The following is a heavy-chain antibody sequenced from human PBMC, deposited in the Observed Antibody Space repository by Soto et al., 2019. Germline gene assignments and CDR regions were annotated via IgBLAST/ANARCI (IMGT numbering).Heavy chain of an antibody. CDR2: ISSSSSYT. CDR3: ARVGECSGGSCYAIDY. J-gene: IGHJ4*02. Sequence: QVQLVESGGGLVKPGGSLRLSCAASGFTFSDYYMSWIRQAPGKGLEWVSYISSSSSYTNYADSVKGRFTISRDNAKNSLYLQMSSLIAEDTAVYYCARVGECSGGSCYAIDYWGEGTLVTVSS. CDR1: GFTFSDYY. D-gene: IGHD2-15*01. V-gene: IGHV3-11*06.